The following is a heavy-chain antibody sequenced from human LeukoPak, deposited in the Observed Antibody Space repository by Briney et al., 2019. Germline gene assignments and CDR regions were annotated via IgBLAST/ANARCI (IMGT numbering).Heavy chain of an antibody. V-gene: IGHV3-11*01. CDR3: ARERGDY. CDR2: ISRSGSTK. CDR1: GFTFSDYN. J-gene: IGHJ4*02. Sequence: PGGSLRLSCAASGFTFSDYNMRWIRQAPGKGLEWVSSISRSGSTKYYADSVKGRFTISRDNAKNSLFLQMNSLRAEDTAVYYCARERGDYWGQGTLVTVSS.